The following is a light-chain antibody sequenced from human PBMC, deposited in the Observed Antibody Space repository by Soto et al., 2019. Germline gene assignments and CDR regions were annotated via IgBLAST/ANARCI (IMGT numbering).Light chain of an antibody. CDR2: DAS. CDR3: QQYDTLSFT. CDR1: HDISNS. Sequence: DIQMTQSPSSLSASVGDRVTITCQASHDISNSLNWYQQKLGKAPKLLIYDASNLEPGVPSRFSGSGSGTKFIFTISSLQPEDIATYYCQQYDTLSFTFGPGTKVDL. V-gene: IGKV1-33*01. J-gene: IGKJ3*01.